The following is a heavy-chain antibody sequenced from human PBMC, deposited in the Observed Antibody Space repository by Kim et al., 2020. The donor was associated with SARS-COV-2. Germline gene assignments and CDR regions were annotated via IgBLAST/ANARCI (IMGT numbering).Heavy chain of an antibody. D-gene: IGHD6-13*01. V-gene: IGHV4-39*01. J-gene: IGHJ4*02. CDR3: ARHLSGSSWFDY. Sequence: NYNPSLTRRVTLSVETSKNQFSLKLSSVTAADTAVFYCARHLSGSSWFDYWGQGSLVTVSS.